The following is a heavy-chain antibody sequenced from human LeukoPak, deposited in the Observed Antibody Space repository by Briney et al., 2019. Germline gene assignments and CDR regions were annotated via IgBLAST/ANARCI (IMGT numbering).Heavy chain of an antibody. V-gene: IGHV4-30-4*01. D-gene: IGHD5-18*01. J-gene: IGHJ4*02. CDR1: GGSISSGDYY. Sequence: PSETLSLTCTVSGGSISSGDYYWSWIRQPPGKGLEWIGYIYYSGSTYYNPSLKSRVTISVDTSKNQFSLKLSSVTAADTAVYYCAREEGRYTVGFDYWGQGTLVTVSS. CDR2: IYYSGST. CDR3: AREEGRYTVGFDY.